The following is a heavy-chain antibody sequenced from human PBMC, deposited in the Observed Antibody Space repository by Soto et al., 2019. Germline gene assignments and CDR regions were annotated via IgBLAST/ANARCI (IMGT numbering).Heavy chain of an antibody. D-gene: IGHD2-21*02. Sequence: PSETLSLTCTVSGGSISSGDYYWSWIRQPPGKGLEWIGYIYYSGSTYYNPSLKSRVTISVDTSKNQFSLKLSSVTAADTAVYYCARGADQAYCGGDCSSSDYWGQGTLVTVSS. CDR3: ARGADQAYCGGDCSSSDY. CDR1: GGSISSGDYY. CDR2: IYYSGST. J-gene: IGHJ4*02. V-gene: IGHV4-30-4*01.